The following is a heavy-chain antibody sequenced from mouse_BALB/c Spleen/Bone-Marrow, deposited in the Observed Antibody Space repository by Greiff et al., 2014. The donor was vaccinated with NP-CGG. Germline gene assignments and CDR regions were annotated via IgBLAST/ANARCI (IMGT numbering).Heavy chain of an antibody. V-gene: IGHV14-3*02. J-gene: IGHJ4*01. D-gene: IGHD2-1*01. CDR2: IDPANGIT. CDR3: ASSGNYEGGAMDY. Sequence: VQLQQSGAGLVKPGASVKLSCTASGFNIKDTFMHWMKQRPEQGLEWNGRIDPANGITKYDPKFQGKATITTDTSSSTAYLQLSSLTSEDTAVYYCASSGNYEGGAMDYWGQGTSVTVSS. CDR1: GFNIKDTF.